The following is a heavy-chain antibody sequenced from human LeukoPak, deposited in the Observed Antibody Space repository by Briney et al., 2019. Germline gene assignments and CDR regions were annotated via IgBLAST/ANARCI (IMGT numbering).Heavy chain of an antibody. V-gene: IGHV4-39*01. CDR3: ARISIVVVPAYFDY. D-gene: IGHD2-2*01. J-gene: IGHJ4*02. CDR2: MYYSGST. CDR1: GGAVSSTTYY. Sequence: SETLSLTCTVSGGAVSSTTYYWSWIRQPPGKGLEWIGSMYYSGSTYYNPSLKSRVTVSVDTSKNQFSLNLSSVTAADTAVYYCARISIVVVPAYFDYWGQGTLVTVSS.